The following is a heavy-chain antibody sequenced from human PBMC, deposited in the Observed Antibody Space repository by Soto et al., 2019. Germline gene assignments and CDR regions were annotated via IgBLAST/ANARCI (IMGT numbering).Heavy chain of an antibody. D-gene: IGHD3-22*01. CDR1: GYRFTNYW. CDR2: IYPGDSDT. Sequence: GESLKISCKGSGYRFTNYWIGWVRQMPGKGLEWMGIIYPGDSDTRYSPSFQGQVTISADKSINTLYLQINSLRAEDTGDYYCAKVQNYYFDSGTYNWFDPWGHGTLVTVSS. CDR3: AKVQNYYFDSGTYNWFDP. J-gene: IGHJ5*02. V-gene: IGHV5-51*01.